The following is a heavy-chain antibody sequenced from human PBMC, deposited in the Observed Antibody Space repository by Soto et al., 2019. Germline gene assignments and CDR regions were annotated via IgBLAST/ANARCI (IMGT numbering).Heavy chain of an antibody. Sequence: QVQLQESGPGLVKPSQTLSLTCTVSGGSISSGDYYWSWIRQPPGKGLEWIGYIYYSGSTYYNPSLKSRVTISVDTSKNQFSLKLSYVTAADTAVYYCASECSGGSCYSESSYWGQGTLVTVSS. CDR2: IYYSGST. CDR1: GGSISSGDYY. V-gene: IGHV4-30-4*01. J-gene: IGHJ4*02. CDR3: ASECSGGSCYSESSY. D-gene: IGHD2-15*01.